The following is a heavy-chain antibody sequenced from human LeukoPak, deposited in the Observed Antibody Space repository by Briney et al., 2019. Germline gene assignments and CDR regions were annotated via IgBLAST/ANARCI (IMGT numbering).Heavy chain of an antibody. V-gene: IGHV3-23*01. J-gene: IGHJ4*02. CDR3: ARRVAELDY. CDR2: ISGSGGSI. Sequence: GASLRLSCAASGFTFSSYAMSWVRQAPGKGLEWVSAISGSGGSIYYADSVKGRFTISRDNSKNTLYLQMNSLRAEDTAVYYCARRVAELDYWGQGTLVTVSS. CDR1: GFTFSSYA. D-gene: IGHD6-19*01.